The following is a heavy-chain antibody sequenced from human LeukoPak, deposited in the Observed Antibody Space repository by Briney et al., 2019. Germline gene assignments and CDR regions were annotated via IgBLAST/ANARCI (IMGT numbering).Heavy chain of an antibody. CDR1: GYTFTGNY. CDR3: ARVSGYYGSGNWFDP. D-gene: IGHD3-10*01. Sequence: ASVKVSCKASGYTFTGNYMHWVRQAPGQGFEWMGWINLNSGGTKYEQKFQGRVTVTRDTSITTAYMELSRLRSDDTAVYYCARVSGYYGSGNWFDPWGQGTLVTVSS. V-gene: IGHV1-2*02. J-gene: IGHJ5*02. CDR2: INLNSGGT.